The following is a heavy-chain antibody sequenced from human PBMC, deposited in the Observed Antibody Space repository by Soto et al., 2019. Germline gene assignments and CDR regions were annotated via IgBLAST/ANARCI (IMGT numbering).Heavy chain of an antibody. J-gene: IGHJ3*02. CDR3: ARVVVDVFDI. V-gene: IGHV4-30-4*01. CDR1: VFSIISVDNY. D-gene: IGHD2-15*01. Sequence: SETLSLTCTFSVFSIISVDNYLSFIRQPPGKGLEWIVYIYYSGSTYYNPSLQSRVTISVDTSKNHFSLKLSSVTSADTAVYYCARVVVDVFDIWGKGTMVSVSS. CDR2: IYYSGST.